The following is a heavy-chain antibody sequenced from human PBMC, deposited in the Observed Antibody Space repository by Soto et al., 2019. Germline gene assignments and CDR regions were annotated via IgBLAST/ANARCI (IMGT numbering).Heavy chain of an antibody. CDR2: ISGSGGST. CDR1: GFTFSIYA. Sequence: GGFLRLSCAASGFTFSIYAMSWVRQAPGKGLEWVSAISGSGGSTYYADSVKGRFTISRDNSKNTLYLQMNSLRAEDTAVYYCAKDLGQITMIVVVPWFDPWGQGTLVTVSS. D-gene: IGHD3-22*01. J-gene: IGHJ5*02. CDR3: AKDLGQITMIVVVPWFDP. V-gene: IGHV3-23*01.